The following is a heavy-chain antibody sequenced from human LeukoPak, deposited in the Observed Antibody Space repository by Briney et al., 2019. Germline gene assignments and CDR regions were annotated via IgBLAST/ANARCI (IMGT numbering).Heavy chain of an antibody. CDR3: ARDSNGWYSTYDAFDI. J-gene: IGHJ3*02. CDR1: GGSISSYY. V-gene: IGHV4-59*01. CDR2: IYYSGST. Sequence: SETLSLTCTVSGGSISSYYWSWIRQPPGKGLEWIGYIYYSGSTNYNPSLKSRVTISVDTSKNQFSLKLSSVTAADTAVYYCARDSNGWYSTYDAFDIWGQGTMVTVSS. D-gene: IGHD6-19*01.